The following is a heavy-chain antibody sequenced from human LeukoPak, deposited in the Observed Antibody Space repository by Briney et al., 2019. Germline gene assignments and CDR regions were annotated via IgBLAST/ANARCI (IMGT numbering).Heavy chain of an antibody. V-gene: IGHV4-4*02. Sequence: SETLSLTCAVSGGSISSSNWWCWVRQPPGKGLGGFGVIYHSGSTNYNPSLKSRFTISVDNSKNQFSLKMSPLTAADTAVYYCAVTYYDILTGLPLFDPWGQGTLVTASS. CDR2: IYHSGST. CDR3: AVTYYDILTGLPLFDP. D-gene: IGHD3-9*01. J-gene: IGHJ5*02. CDR1: GGSISSSNW.